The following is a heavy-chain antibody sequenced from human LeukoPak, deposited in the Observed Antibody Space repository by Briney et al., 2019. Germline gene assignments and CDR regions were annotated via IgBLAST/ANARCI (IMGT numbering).Heavy chain of an antibody. Sequence: GGSVRLSCAASGFTFSSYSMNWVRQAPGKGLEWVSSISSSSSYIYYADSVKGRFTISRDNSKNTLYLQMNSLRAEDTAVYYCARADSSSWFSEFDYWGQGTLVTVSS. J-gene: IGHJ4*02. CDR3: ARADSSSWFSEFDY. V-gene: IGHV3-21*01. CDR1: GFTFSSYS. CDR2: ISSSSSYI. D-gene: IGHD6-13*01.